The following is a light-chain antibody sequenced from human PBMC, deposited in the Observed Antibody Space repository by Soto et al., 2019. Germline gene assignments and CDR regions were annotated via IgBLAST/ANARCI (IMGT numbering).Light chain of an antibody. V-gene: IGKV3-15*01. J-gene: IGKJ5*01. CDR2: GAF. Sequence: EIVMTQSPATLSVSPGDRATLSCRASRSVSISLAWYQQKPGQAPRLLIYGAFTRATGIPARFSGSGSGTEFTLTIGSLQSEDFAVYYCQQYSSSPSFGQGTRLEIK. CDR3: QQYSSSPS. CDR1: RSVSIS.